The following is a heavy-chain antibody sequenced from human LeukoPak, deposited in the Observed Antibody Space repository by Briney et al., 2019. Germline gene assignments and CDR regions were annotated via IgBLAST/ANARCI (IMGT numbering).Heavy chain of an antibody. D-gene: IGHD2-2*03. CDR2: ISSSSSTI. Sequence: GGSLRLXCAASGFTFSSYSMNWVRQAPGKGLEWVSYISSSSSTIYYADSVKGRFTISRDNAKNSLYLQMNSLRAEDTAVYYCARVGLGYCSSTSCPFDYWGQGTLVTVSS. J-gene: IGHJ4*02. CDR3: ARVGLGYCSSTSCPFDY. V-gene: IGHV3-48*01. CDR1: GFTFSSYS.